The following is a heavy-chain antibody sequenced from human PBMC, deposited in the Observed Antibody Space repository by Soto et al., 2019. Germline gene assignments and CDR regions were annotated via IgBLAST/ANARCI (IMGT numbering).Heavy chain of an antibody. D-gene: IGHD3-22*01. CDR2: IYHSGYT. CDR3: ARETLDRSGNFMRPPHAFDI. CDR1: GGSISDEYY. J-gene: IGHJ3*02. V-gene: IGHV4-31*03. Sequence: QVQLQESGPGLVKPSQTLSLTCTVSGGSISDEYYWSWIRQHPGKGLEWIGYIYHSGYTYYNPSLKSRVTISIDTSKNQFSLKLISVTAADTAVYYCARETLDRSGNFMRPPHAFDIWGQGTMVTVSS.